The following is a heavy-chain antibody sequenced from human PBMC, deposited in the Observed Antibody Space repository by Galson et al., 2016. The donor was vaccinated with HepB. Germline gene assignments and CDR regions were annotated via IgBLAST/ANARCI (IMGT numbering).Heavy chain of an antibody. CDR3: ARVRSGYSGYANPYYYGMDV. J-gene: IGHJ6*02. CDR2: TYYRSKWYN. V-gene: IGHV6-1*01. CDR1: GDSVSSNSAT. D-gene: IGHD5-12*01. Sequence: CAISGDSVSSNSATWNWIRQSPSRGLEWLGRTYYRSKWYNDYALSVKGRITINPDTPKNQFSLQLNSVTPEDTAVYYCARVRSGYSGYANPYYYGMDVWGQGTTVTVSS.